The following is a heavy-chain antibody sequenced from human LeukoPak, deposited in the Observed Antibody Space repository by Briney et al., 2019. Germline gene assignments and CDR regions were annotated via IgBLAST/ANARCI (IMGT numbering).Heavy chain of an antibody. D-gene: IGHD2-15*01. CDR1: GASVTTHY. CDR3: ARYGGGGESYCSGGSCYWYYFDY. J-gene: IGHJ4*02. V-gene: IGHV4-59*06. Sequence: SETLSLTCTVSGASVTTHYWSWIRQHPGKGLEWIGYIYYSGSTYYNPSLKSRVTISVDTSKNQFSLKLSSVTAADTAVYYCARYGGGGESYCSGGSCYWYYFDYWGQGTLVTVSS. CDR2: IYYSGST.